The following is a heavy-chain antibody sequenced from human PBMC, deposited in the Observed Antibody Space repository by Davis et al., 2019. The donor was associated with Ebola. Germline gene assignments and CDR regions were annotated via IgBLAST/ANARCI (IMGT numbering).Heavy chain of an antibody. CDR1: GGSISSSNW. CDR2: IYHSGST. Sequence: PSETLSLTCAVSGGSISSSNWWSWVRQPPGKGLEWIGEIYHSGSTNYNPSLKSRVTISVDTSKNQFSLKLSSVTAADTAVYYCATDRLSVTTNLGGDYWGQGTLVTVSS. J-gene: IGHJ4*02. D-gene: IGHD4-17*01. CDR3: ATDRLSVTTNLGGDY. V-gene: IGHV4-4*02.